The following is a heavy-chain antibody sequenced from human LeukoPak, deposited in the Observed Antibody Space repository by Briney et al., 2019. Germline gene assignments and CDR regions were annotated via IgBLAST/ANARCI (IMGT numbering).Heavy chain of an antibody. V-gene: IGHV1-2*02. J-gene: IGHJ4*02. CDR2: INPNSGGT. Sequence: ASVKVSCKASGYTFTGYYIHWVRQAPGQGLEWMGWINPNSGGTNYAQKFQGRVTMTRDTSISTAYMELSRLRSDDTAVYYCARDPSTLGEPFDYWGQGTLVTVSS. D-gene: IGHD2-15*01. CDR3: ARDPSTLGEPFDY. CDR1: GYTFTGYY.